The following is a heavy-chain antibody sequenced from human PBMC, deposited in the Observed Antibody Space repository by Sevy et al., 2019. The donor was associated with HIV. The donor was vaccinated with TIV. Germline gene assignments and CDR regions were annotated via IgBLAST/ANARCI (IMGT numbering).Heavy chain of an antibody. D-gene: IGHD3-3*01. CDR2: ISGSGGST. CDR1: GFTFSSYA. Sequence: GGSLRLSCAASGFTFSSYAMSWVRQAPGKGLEWISAISGSGGSTYYADSVKGRFTFSRDNSKNTLYLQMNSLRAEDTAVYYCAKDGGGTTIFGVVILYYFDYWGQGTLVTVSS. CDR3: AKDGGGTTIFGVVILYYFDY. V-gene: IGHV3-23*01. J-gene: IGHJ4*02.